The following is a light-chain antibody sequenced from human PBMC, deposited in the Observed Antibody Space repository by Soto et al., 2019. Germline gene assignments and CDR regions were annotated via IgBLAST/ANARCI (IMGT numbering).Light chain of an antibody. Sequence: DIVMTQSPLSLPVTPGEPASISCRSSQSLLHSDGYNYLDWYLQKPGQSPQLLIYLGSNRASGVPDRFSASGSGTDFTLKISRVEAGDVGVYYCMQALQMRTFGQGTKVDIK. CDR2: LGS. V-gene: IGKV2-28*01. CDR1: QSLLHSDGYNY. J-gene: IGKJ1*01. CDR3: MQALQMRT.